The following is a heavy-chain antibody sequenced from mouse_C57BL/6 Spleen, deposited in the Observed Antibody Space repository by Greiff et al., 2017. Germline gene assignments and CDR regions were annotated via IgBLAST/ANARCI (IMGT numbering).Heavy chain of an antibody. D-gene: IGHD2-5*01. CDR1: GYSFTDYN. CDR3: ARRGDSNYGFAY. CDR2: ITPNYGTT. Sequence: EVKLVESGPELVKPGASVKISCKASGYSFTDYNMNWVKQSNGKSLVWIGVITPNYGTTSYNQKFKGKATLTVDQSSSTVYMQLNRLKSADAAVYDCARRGDSNYGFAYWGQGTLVTVSA. V-gene: IGHV1-39*01. J-gene: IGHJ3*01.